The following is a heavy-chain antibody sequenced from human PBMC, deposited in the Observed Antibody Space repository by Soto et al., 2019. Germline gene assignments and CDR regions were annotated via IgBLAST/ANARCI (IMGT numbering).Heavy chain of an antibody. CDR2: ISGSGGRT. Sequence: PGGALRVSCAASGFSFSSYAMSWVRQAPGKGLEWVAAISGSGGRTYYADSVKGGFTISSDNSKNTLYLQINSLRAEDTAVYYCAKALLTSVRRVYFDYCGQGTLVTASS. D-gene: IGHD3-10*01. V-gene: IGHV3-23*01. CDR3: AKALLTSVRRVYFDY. J-gene: IGHJ4*02. CDR1: GFSFSSYA.